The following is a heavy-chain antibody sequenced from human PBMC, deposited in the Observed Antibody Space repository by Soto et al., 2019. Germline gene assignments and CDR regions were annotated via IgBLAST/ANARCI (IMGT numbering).Heavy chain of an antibody. Sequence: LRLSCAASGFTFSSYEMNWVRQAPGKGLEWVSYISTSGSTIYYADSVKSRFTISRDNAKDSLYLQMNSLRAEDTAIYYCARDGYCTSTSCYNPVWGQGTTVTVSS. D-gene: IGHD2-2*02. CDR2: ISTSGSTI. CDR1: GFTFSSYE. V-gene: IGHV3-48*03. CDR3: ARDGYCTSTSCYNPV. J-gene: IGHJ6*02.